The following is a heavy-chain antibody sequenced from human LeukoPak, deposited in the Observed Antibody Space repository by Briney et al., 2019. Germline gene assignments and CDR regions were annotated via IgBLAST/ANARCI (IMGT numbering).Heavy chain of an antibody. D-gene: IGHD6-13*01. CDR1: GGSISSYY. Sequence: SETLSLTCTVSGGSISSYYWSWIRQPPGKGLEWIGCIYYSGSTNYNPSLKSRVTISVDTSKNQFSLKLSSVTAADTSVYYCARQTIAAAGKGFDYWGQGTLVTVSS. CDR2: IYYSGST. J-gene: IGHJ4*02. CDR3: ARQTIAAAGKGFDY. V-gene: IGHV4-59*01.